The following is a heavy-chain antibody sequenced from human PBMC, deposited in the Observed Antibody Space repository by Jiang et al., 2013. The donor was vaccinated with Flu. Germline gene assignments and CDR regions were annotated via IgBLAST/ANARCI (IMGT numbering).Heavy chain of an antibody. CDR3: AKGPGLDWFDP. CDR1: GFTFSSYA. CDR2: ISGSGAST. V-gene: IGHV3-23*01. J-gene: IGHJ5*02. Sequence: LLESGGGLVQPGGSLRLSCAASGFTFSSYAMTWVRQAPGKGLEWVSVISGSGASTYYADSVKGRFTISRDKSKNTLHLQMNSLRVEDTAVYYCAKGPGLDWFDPWGQGTLVTVSS.